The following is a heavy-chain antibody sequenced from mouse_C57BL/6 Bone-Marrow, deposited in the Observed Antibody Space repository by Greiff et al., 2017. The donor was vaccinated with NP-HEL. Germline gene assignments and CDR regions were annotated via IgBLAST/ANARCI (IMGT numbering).Heavy chain of an antibody. CDR3: ARHYGGSYVGYYAMDY. CDR2: IDPSDSYT. Sequence: VQLQQPGAELVMPGASVKLSCKASGYTFTSYWMHWVKQRPGQGLEWIGEIDPSDSYTDYNQKFKGKSTLTVDKSSSTAYMQLSSLTSEDSAVYYCARHYGGSYVGYYAMDYWGQVTSVTVSS. J-gene: IGHJ4*01. D-gene: IGHD1-1*01. CDR1: GYTFTSYW. V-gene: IGHV1-69*01.